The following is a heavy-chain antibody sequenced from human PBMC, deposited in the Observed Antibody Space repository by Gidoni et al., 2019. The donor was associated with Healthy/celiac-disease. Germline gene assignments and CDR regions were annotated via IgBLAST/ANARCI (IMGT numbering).Heavy chain of an antibody. D-gene: IGHD4-4*01. CDR1: GFTFSSYA. Sequence: EVQLLESGGGLVQPGGSLGLSCAASGFTFSSYAMSWVRQAPGKGLEWVSAISGSGGSTYYADSVKGRFTISRDNSKNTLYLQRNSLRAEDTAVYYCAKDPFYSKGWFDPWGQGTLVTVSS. V-gene: IGHV3-23*01. J-gene: IGHJ5*02. CDR3: AKDPFYSKGWFDP. CDR2: ISGSGGST.